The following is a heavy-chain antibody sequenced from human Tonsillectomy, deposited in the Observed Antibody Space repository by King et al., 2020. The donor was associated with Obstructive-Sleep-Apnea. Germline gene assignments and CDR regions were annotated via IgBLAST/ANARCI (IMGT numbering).Heavy chain of an antibody. V-gene: IGHV4-59*08. CDR3: AGAHSGYDSDFDY. J-gene: IGHJ4*02. Sequence: QLQESGPGLVKPSETLSLTCTVSGGSISSYYLSWIRQPPGEGLEWIGYIYYSGSTHFHPSLKSRVTISVDTSKNQFSLKPSSVTAADTAVYYCAGAHSGYDSDFDYWGQGTLVTVSS. D-gene: IGHD5-12*01. CDR1: GGSISSYY. CDR2: IYYSGST.